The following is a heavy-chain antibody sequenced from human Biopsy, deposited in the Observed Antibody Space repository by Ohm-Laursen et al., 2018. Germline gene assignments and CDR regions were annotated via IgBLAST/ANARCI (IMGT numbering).Heavy chain of an antibody. Sequence: SETLSLTCTVSGGSFTGHYWTWIRQPPGKGLEWIGHIYYSVMTNYNPSLQSRVSISVDTSRNQVSLTLSSVTAADTAVYYCARDSGILNYGNFKYYHYYGMGVWGQGTKVTVSS. V-gene: IGHV4-59*11. D-gene: IGHD4-11*01. CDR1: GGSFTGHY. J-gene: IGHJ6*02. CDR2: IYYSVMT. CDR3: ARDSGILNYGNFKYYHYYGMGV.